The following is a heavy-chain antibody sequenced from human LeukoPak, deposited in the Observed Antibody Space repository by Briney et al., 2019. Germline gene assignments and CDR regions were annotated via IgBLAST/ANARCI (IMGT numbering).Heavy chain of an antibody. CDR1: GDSISSYY. V-gene: IGHV4-4*07. D-gene: IGHD6-19*01. CDR2: ISTSGST. Sequence: SETLSLACTVSGDSISSYYWSWIRQPAGKGLEWIGRISTSGSTNYNPSLKSRVTMSVDTSKNQFSLKLSSVTAADTAVYYCARAWQWLPLDYWGQGTLVTVSS. J-gene: IGHJ4*02. CDR3: ARAWQWLPLDY.